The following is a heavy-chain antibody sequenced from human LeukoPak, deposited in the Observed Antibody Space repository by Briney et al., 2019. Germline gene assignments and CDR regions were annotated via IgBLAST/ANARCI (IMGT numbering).Heavy chain of an antibody. CDR3: ARDSYNWNVDAFDP. J-gene: IGHJ5*02. V-gene: IGHV4-34*01. CDR2: INHSGST. CDR1: GGSFSGYY. D-gene: IGHD1-20*01. Sequence: SETLSLTCGVYGGSFSGYYWSWIRQPPGKGLEWIGEINHSGSTDYDPSLKSRVTISVDTSKNQISLKLSSVTAADTALYYCARDSYNWNVDAFDPWGQGTLVTVSS.